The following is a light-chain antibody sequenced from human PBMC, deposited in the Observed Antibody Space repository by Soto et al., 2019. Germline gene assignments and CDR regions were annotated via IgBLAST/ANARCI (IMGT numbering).Light chain of an antibody. CDR2: GAS. Sequence: AIQMTQSPSSLSASVGDRVTITCRASQDIRTDLAWYQQKPGKAPQILIYGASTLQTGVASRFSGSGSATDFTLTISSLQPEDSAAYYCLQDYNYPFTFGQGTKLDIK. J-gene: IGKJ2*01. V-gene: IGKV1-6*01. CDR1: QDIRTD. CDR3: LQDYNYPFT.